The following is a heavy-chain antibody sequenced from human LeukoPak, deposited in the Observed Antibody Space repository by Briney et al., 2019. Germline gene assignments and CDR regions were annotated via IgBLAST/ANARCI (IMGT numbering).Heavy chain of an antibody. Sequence: GGSLRLSCAASGFTFSSYGMHWVRQAPGKGLEWVAFIRYDGSNKYYADSVKGRFTISRDNSKNTLYLQMNSLRAEDTAVYYCARDGGIVVVPAAMGGIFDYWGQGTLVTVSS. CDR2: IRYDGSNK. V-gene: IGHV3-30*02. J-gene: IGHJ4*02. CDR3: ARDGGIVVVPAAMGGIFDY. D-gene: IGHD2-2*01. CDR1: GFTFSSYG.